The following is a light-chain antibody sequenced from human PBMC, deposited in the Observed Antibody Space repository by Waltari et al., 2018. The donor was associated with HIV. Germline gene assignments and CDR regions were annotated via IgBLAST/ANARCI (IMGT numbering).Light chain of an antibody. CDR2: EVS. CDR3: CSYAGSSTPFV. J-gene: IGLJ1*01. V-gene: IGLV2-23*02. CDR1: SSDVGRYTL. Sequence: QSALTQPASVSGSPGQSITISCTGTSSDVGRYTLVSWYQQYPGKVPKLMIYEVSKRPSGVSNRFSGSKSGNTASLTISGLQAEDEADYYCCSYAGSSTPFVFGTATKVTVL.